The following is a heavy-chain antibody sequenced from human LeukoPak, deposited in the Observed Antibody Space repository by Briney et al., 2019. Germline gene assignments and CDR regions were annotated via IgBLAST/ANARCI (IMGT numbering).Heavy chain of an antibody. CDR3: ARERGRPIFGVVKHWFDP. CDR1: GGSFSGYY. D-gene: IGHD3-3*01. V-gene: IGHV4-34*01. CDR2: INHSGST. Sequence: SETLSLTCAVYGGSFSGYYWSWIRQPPGKGLEWIGAINHSGSTNYNPSLKSRVTISLDTSKNLFSLKLSSVTAADTAVYYCARERGRPIFGVVKHWFDPWGQGNLVTVSS. J-gene: IGHJ5*02.